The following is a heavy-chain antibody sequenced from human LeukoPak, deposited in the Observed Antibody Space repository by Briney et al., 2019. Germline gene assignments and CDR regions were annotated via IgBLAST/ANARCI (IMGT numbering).Heavy chain of an antibody. D-gene: IGHD3-9*01. CDR1: GFTFSSYG. CDR2: IRYDGSNK. Sequence: GGSLRLSCAASGFTFSSYGMHWVRQAPGKGLEWVGFIRYDGSNKYYADSVKGRFTISRDNSKNTLYLQMNSLRAEDTAVYYCANGRTWYDILTGYHRPFDYWGQGTLVTVSS. J-gene: IGHJ4*02. CDR3: ANGRTWYDILTGYHRPFDY. V-gene: IGHV3-30*02.